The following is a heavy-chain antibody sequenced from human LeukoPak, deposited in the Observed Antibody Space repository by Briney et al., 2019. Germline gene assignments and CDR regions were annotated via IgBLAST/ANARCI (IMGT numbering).Heavy chain of an antibody. Sequence: GGSLRLSCMASGFSISPYYMGWARQAPGKGLEWVANIDKDAIEKYYVDSVKGRFTISRDNAKNSLYLQMNSLRAEDTAVYYCARDRRRSSSWFGTQEGGMDVWGQGTTVTVSS. V-gene: IGHV3-7*01. CDR3: ARDRRRSSSWFGTQEGGMDV. J-gene: IGHJ6*02. CDR2: IDKDAIEK. CDR1: GFSISPYY. D-gene: IGHD6-13*01.